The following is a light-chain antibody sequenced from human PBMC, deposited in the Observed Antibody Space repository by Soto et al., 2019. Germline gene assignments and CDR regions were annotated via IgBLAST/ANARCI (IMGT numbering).Light chain of an antibody. CDR2: DNN. Sequence: QSVLTQPPSVSAAPGQMVTISCSGSGSSIGNNFVSWYQQFPGTAPKLLIYDNNKRPSGIPDRFSGSKSGTSATLGITGLQTGDEADYCCGTWDNSLSAYVFGPGTKVTVL. CDR3: GTWDNSLSAYV. V-gene: IGLV1-51*01. CDR1: GSSIGNNF. J-gene: IGLJ1*01.